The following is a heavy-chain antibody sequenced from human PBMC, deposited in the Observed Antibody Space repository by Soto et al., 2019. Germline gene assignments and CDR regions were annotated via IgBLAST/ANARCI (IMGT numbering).Heavy chain of an antibody. CDR2: IYPGDSDT. CDR1: GGSLTSYW. Sequence: GESLKISGEGCGGSLTSYWICRVRQIPGKGLEWMGIIYPGDSDTRYSPSFQGQVTISADKSISTAYLQWSSLKASDTAMYYCASLEVPAARIDYYYYYMDVWGKGTTVTGPS. V-gene: IGHV5-51*01. J-gene: IGHJ6*03. D-gene: IGHD2-2*01. CDR3: ASLEVPAARIDYYYYYMDV.